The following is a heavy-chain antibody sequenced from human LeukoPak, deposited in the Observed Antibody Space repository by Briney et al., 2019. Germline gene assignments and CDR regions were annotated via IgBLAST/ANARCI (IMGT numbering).Heavy chain of an antibody. CDR3: ARELCSGGSCGKFDY. D-gene: IGHD2-15*01. CDR2: IYYSGST. V-gene: IGHV4-59*01. Sequence: SETLSLTCSVSGGSISSYYWSWMRQPPGGGLEWIGYIYYSGSTNYNPSLKSRVTISLDTSKNQFSLKLSSVTAADTAVYYCARELCSGGSCGKFDYWGQGTLVTVSS. J-gene: IGHJ4*02. CDR1: GGSISSYY.